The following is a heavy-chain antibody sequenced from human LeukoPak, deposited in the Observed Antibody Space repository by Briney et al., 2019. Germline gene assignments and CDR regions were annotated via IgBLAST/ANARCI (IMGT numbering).Heavy chain of an antibody. CDR2: IIPIFGTA. J-gene: IGHJ3*02. V-gene: IGHV1-69*13. Sequence: SVKVSCKASVGTFSSYAISWVRQAPGQGLEWMGGIIPIFGTANYAQKFQGRVTITADESTSTAYMELSSLRSEDTAVYYCARVRLGTGTTSLFAFDIWGQGTMVTVSS. CDR1: VGTFSSYA. CDR3: ARVRLGTGTTSLFAFDI. D-gene: IGHD1-1*01.